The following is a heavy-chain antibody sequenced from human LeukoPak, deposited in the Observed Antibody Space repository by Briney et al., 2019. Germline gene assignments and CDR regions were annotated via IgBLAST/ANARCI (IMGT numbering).Heavy chain of an antibody. J-gene: IGHJ4*02. CDR3: ARRSGGSTSLAKRFDY. CDR1: GGSISSNTYY. V-gene: IGHV4-39*01. CDR2: IYYSGST. D-gene: IGHD2-15*01. Sequence: PSETLSLTCTVSGGSISSNTYYWGWIRPPPGKGLEWIGSIYYSGSTYYNPSLKSRVTISVDTSKNQFSLKLTSVTAADTAVYYCARRSGGSTSLAKRFDYWGQGTLVTVSS.